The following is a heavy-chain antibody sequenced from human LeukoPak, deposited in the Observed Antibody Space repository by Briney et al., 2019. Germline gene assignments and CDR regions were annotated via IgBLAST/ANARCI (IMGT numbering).Heavy chain of an antibody. CDR1: GFTFRSYS. D-gene: IGHD1-14*01. CDR3: ARDITEYSYFDY. V-gene: IGHV3-21*01. Sequence: GGSLRLSCAASGFTFRSYSMNWVRQAPGKGLEWVSSISSSSSYIYYAYSVKGRFTISRDNAKNSLYLQMNSLRAEDTAVYYCARDITEYSYFDYWGQGTLVTVSS. CDR2: ISSSSSYI. J-gene: IGHJ4*02.